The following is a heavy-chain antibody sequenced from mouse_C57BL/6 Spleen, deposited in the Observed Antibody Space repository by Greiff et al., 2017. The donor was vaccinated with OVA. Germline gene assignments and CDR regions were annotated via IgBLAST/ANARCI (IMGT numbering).Heavy chain of an antibody. D-gene: IGHD2-4*01. CDR1: GYTFTSYW. CDR3: ARSIYYDYDGAMDY. V-gene: IGHV1-53*01. J-gene: IGHJ4*01. CDR2: INPSNGGT. Sequence: QVHVKQPGTELVKPGASVKLSCKASGYTFTSYWMHWVKQRPGQGLEWIGNINPSNGGTNYNEKFKSKATLTVDKSSSTAYMQLSSLTSEDSAVYYCARSIYYDYDGAMDYWGQGTSVTVSS.